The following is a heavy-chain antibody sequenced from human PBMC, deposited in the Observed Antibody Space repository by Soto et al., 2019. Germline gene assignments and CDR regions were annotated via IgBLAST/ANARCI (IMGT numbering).Heavy chain of an antibody. CDR3: ATHGDASFDY. D-gene: IGHD4-17*01. CDR1: GFTFSKNW. CDR2: IKEDGIAK. V-gene: IGHV3-7*01. J-gene: IGHJ4*02. Sequence: EVQLVESGGGLVQPGGSLRQSCAASGFTFSKNWMGWVRQTPEKGLEWVANIKEDGIAKYYVDSVRGRFTISRDNAMNSVYLQMNGLSAEDAAVYHCATHGDASFDYWGQGTRVTVSS.